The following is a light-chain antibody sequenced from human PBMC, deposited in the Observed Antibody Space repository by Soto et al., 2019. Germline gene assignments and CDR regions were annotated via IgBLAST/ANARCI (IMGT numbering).Light chain of an antibody. CDR1: QSVSSN. Sequence: EIVLTQSPGTLSLSPGERATLSCRASQSVSSNLAWYQQKPGKAPRLLIYGASTRATGIPARLSGSGSGTEFTLTIRSLQSEDFAVYYCQQYNNWITFGQGTRLEIK. V-gene: IGKV3-15*01. CDR2: GAS. J-gene: IGKJ5*01. CDR3: QQYNNWIT.